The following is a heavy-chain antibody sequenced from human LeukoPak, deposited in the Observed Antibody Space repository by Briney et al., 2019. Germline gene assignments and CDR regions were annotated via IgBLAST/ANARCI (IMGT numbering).Heavy chain of an antibody. CDR1: GFTFNDYY. V-gene: IGHV3-11*01. CDR2: INIGGTNT. CDR3: ATDGAGFDT. J-gene: IGHJ5*02. Sequence: PGGSLRLSCAASGFTFNDYYMSWIRQAPGKGLEWLSYINIGGTNTHYADSVKGRFTISRDNAKKSLYLEMNNLIAEDTAVYYCATDGAGFDTWGQGVLVTVSS.